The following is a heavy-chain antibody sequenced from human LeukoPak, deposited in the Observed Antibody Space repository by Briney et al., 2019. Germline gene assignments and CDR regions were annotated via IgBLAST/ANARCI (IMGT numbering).Heavy chain of an antibody. D-gene: IGHD3-16*01. Sequence: AASVKVSCKASGYTFTSYDINWVRQATGQGLEWMGWMNPNSGNTGYAQKFQGRVTITRNTSISTAYMELSSLRSEDTAVYYCARGGRRGKYYYYYYMDVWGKGTTVTVSS. CDR3: ARGGRRGKYYYYYYMDV. J-gene: IGHJ6*03. CDR2: MNPNSGNT. CDR1: GYTFTSYD. V-gene: IGHV1-8*03.